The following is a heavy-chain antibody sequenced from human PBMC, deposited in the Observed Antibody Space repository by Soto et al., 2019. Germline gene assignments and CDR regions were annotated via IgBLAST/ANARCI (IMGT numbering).Heavy chain of an antibody. CDR3: AKALLGYCSNGVCYPFDY. D-gene: IGHD2-8*01. V-gene: IGHV3-23*01. CDR2: ISGSGGST. CDR1: GFSFSSYA. Sequence: EVQLLESGGGLVQPGGSLRLSCAASGFSFSSYAMSWVRQAPGKGLEWVSAISGSGGSTYYADSVKGRFTISRDNSKNTLYLQMNSLRAEDTAVYYCAKALLGYCSNGVCYPFDYWGQGTLVTVSS. J-gene: IGHJ4*02.